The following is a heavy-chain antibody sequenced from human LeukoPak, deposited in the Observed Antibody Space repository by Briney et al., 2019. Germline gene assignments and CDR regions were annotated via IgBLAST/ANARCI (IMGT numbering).Heavy chain of an antibody. CDR1: GFTFSNAW. Sequence: GGSLRLSCAASGFTFSNAWMSWVRPPPGGGLGWVGRIKSKTDGGITGYAAPVKGRFTISRDDSKNTLYLQMNSLKTEDTAVYYCTTNPRRYDSSGYYFSGYYYMDVWGKGTTVTVSS. J-gene: IGHJ6*03. CDR2: IKSKTDGGIT. D-gene: IGHD3-22*01. CDR3: TTNPRRYDSSGYYFSGYYYMDV. V-gene: IGHV3-15*01.